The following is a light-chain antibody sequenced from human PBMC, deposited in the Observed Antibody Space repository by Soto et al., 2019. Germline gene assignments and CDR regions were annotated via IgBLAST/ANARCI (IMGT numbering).Light chain of an antibody. J-gene: IGKJ5*01. CDR2: SAS. CDR1: QRINIY. V-gene: IGKV1-39*01. Sequence: DIQMTQSASSLCTSIGDRVTITCRASQRINIYLNWYRQKPGKCPELLIYSASNLQSGVPSRFSGSGSGTDFTLTISGLQSEDFATYYCPQSFSTPTVGPGTRLEIK. CDR3: PQSFSTPT.